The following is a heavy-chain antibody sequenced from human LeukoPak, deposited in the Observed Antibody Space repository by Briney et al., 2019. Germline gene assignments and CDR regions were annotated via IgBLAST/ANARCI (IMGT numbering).Heavy chain of an antibody. CDR3: ARVSKDCTNGVCCDY. CDR1: GFTFSSSW. Sequence: GGSLRLSCVASGFTFSSSWMSWVRQAPGKGLEWVANIKQDGSEKSYVESVRGRFTISRDNAKNSLYLQMNSLRAEDTAVYYCARVSKDCTNGVCCDYWGQGTLVTVSS. V-gene: IGHV3-7*01. J-gene: IGHJ4*02. D-gene: IGHD2-8*01. CDR2: IKQDGSEK.